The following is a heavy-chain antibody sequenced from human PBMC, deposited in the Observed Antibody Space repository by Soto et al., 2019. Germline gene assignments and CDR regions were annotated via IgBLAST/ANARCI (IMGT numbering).Heavy chain of an antibody. CDR2: ISDTSSRV. V-gene: IGHV3-48*01. CDR3: ARDGGGLDENFPH. J-gene: IGHJ1*01. D-gene: IGHD3-16*01. Sequence: EVHLVESGGGLVQPGGSLRLSCAASGFTFSTYNMNWIRQAPGKGLEWVSFISDTSSRVDYADSVKGRFTVSRDNARNSLYLQRNSLRAEDTALYFCARDGGGLDENFPHWGQGTLVTVSS. CDR1: GFTFSTYN.